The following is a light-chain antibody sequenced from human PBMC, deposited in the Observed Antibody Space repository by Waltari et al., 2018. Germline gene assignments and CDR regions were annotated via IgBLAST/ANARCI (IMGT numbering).Light chain of an antibody. CDR1: SSDIGGYNY. V-gene: IGLV2-14*03. CDR3: ASYTTTNTVV. Sequence: QSALTQPASVSGSPGQSITIPCTGTSSDIGGYNYVSWYQQHPGKAPKLMIYDVARWPSGVSHRFSGSKSGNTASLTISGLQAEDEADYYCASYTTTNTVVFGGGTKVTVL. J-gene: IGLJ2*01. CDR2: DVA.